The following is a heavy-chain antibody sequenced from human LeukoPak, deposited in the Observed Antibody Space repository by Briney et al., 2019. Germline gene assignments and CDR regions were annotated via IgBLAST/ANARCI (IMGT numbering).Heavy chain of an antibody. CDR1: GYTFTSYG. CDR2: ISAYNGNT. V-gene: IGHV1-18*01. Sequence: ASVKVSCKASGYTFTSYGISWVRQAPGQGLEWMGWISAYNGNTNYAQKLQGRVTMTTDTSTSTAYMELRSLRSDDTAVYYCARDGRHYYDSSGYFGNDAFDIWGQGTMVTVSS. D-gene: IGHD3-22*01. J-gene: IGHJ3*02. CDR3: ARDGRHYYDSSGYFGNDAFDI.